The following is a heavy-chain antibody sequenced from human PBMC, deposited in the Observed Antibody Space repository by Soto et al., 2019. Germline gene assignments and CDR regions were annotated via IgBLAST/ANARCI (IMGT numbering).Heavy chain of an antibody. J-gene: IGHJ6*02. Sequence: WETLSLTCAVYGGSFSGYYWSWIRQPPGKGLEWIGEINHSGSTNYNPSLKSRVTISVDTSKNQFSLKLSSVTAADTAVYYCARAPYGSGSYSRAYYGMDVWGQGTTVTVSS. CDR1: GGSFSGYY. D-gene: IGHD3-10*01. CDR2: INHSGST. V-gene: IGHV4-34*01. CDR3: ARAPYGSGSYSRAYYGMDV.